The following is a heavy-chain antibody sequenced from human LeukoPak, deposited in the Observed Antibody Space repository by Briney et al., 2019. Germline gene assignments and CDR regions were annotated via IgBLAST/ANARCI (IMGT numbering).Heavy chain of an antibody. CDR1: GFTFSSYS. V-gene: IGHV3-21*01. J-gene: IGHJ4*02. CDR2: ISSSSSYI. D-gene: IGHD4-11*01. Sequence: PGGSLRLSCAASGFTFSSYSMNWVRQAPGKGLEWVSSISSSSSYIYYAESVKGRFTISRDNAKNSLYLQMNSLRAEDTAVYYCARGPTRSGLDYWGQGTLVTVSS. CDR3: ARGPTRSGLDY.